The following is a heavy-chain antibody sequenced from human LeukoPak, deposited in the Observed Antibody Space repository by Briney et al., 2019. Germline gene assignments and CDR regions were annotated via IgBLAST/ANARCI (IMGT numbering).Heavy chain of an antibody. V-gene: IGHV4-39*07. Sequence: SETPSLTCTVSGGSISSYYWGWIRQPPGKGLEWIGSIYYSGSTYYNPSLKSRVTISVDTSKNQFSLKLSSVTAADTAVYYCARDISMNYYYYYMDVWGKGTTVTVSS. CDR2: IYYSGST. CDR1: GGSISSYY. J-gene: IGHJ6*03. CDR3: ARDISMNYYYYYMDV. D-gene: IGHD3-22*01.